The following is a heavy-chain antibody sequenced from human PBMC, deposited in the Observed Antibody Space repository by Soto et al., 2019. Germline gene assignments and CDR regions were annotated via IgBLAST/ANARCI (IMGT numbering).Heavy chain of an antibody. CDR2: ISAYNGNT. V-gene: IGHV1-18*01. J-gene: IGHJ6*03. CDR3: ARVRQLVGYFHPYMDV. D-gene: IGHD6-6*01. Sequence: GASVKVPSKACGYTFTNYAITSLCQAPGQGREWMGWISAYNGNTHYTQRLQGRVTMTTDTSTSTAYMELRGLRSDDTAVYYCARVRQLVGYFHPYMDVRVKGTTVPGS. CDR1: GYTFTNYA.